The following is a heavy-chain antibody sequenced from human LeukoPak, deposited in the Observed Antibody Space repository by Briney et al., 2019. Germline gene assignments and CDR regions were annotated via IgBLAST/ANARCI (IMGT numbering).Heavy chain of an antibody. J-gene: IGHJ5*02. CDR3: ARVGSTYYYDSSGYWYNWFDP. CDR1: GGTFSSYA. D-gene: IGHD3-22*01. CDR2: IIPFFGTA. Sequence: SGKVSCKASGGTFSSYAISWVRQAPGQGLEWRGGIIPFFGTANYAQKFQGRVTITADESTSTAYMELSSLRCEDTAVYCCARVGSTYYYDSSGYWYNWFDPWGQGNLVTVSS. V-gene: IGHV1-69*13.